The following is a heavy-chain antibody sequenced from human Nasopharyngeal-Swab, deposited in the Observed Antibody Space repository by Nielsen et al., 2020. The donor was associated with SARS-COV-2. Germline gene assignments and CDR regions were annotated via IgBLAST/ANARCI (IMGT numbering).Heavy chain of an antibody. CDR2: INPNNGAT. CDR3: AKSPTYTRTTFPLNNWFDP. D-gene: IGHD3-16*01. V-gene: IGHV1-2*04. CDR1: GYTFTDFY. J-gene: IGHJ5*02. Sequence: ASVKVSCKIFGYTFTDFYIHWVRQAPGQGLEWMGWINPNNGATSYSPKFQCWATMTGDTSINTTYMELSRLKSDDTAVYFCAKSPTYTRTTFPLNNWFDPWGQGTLVTVSS.